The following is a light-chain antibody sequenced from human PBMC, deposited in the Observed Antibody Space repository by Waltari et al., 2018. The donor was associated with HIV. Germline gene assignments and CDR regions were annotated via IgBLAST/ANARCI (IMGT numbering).Light chain of an antibody. V-gene: IGLV1-51*01. CDR3: GTWDSGLSAVV. Sequence: QSVLTQPPSVSAAPGQRVTISCSGSRSNIGSNYVSWYQQLPGTAPKLLIFDNYKRPSGIPDRFSGSKSGTSATLGITGLQTGDEADYYCGTWDSGLSAVVFGGGTKLTVL. J-gene: IGLJ3*02. CDR1: RSNIGSNY. CDR2: DNY.